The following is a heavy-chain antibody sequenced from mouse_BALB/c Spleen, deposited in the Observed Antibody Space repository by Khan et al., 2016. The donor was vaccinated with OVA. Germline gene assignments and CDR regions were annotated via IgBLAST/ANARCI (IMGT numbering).Heavy chain of an antibody. CDR1: GFSLTNYG. V-gene: IGHV2-6-1*01. D-gene: IGHD2-10*01. Sequence: VQLQESGPGLAAPSQSLSLTCTISGFSLTNYGVHWVRQPPGKGLEWLAVIWSDGSTTYNSAIKSRRTITNDNYQSQVILKTNSLQTDYTTIYFCARQAYYPYNIMDDWGQGTSVTGSS. J-gene: IGHJ4*01. CDR2: IWSDGST. CDR3: ARQAYYPYNIMDD.